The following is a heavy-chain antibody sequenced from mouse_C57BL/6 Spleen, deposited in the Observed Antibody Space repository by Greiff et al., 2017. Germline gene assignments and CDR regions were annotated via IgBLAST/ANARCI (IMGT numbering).Heavy chain of an antibody. J-gene: IGHJ3*01. CDR3: ARRDYDWFAD. CDR2: IDPSDSYT. V-gene: IGHV1-50*01. Sequence: VQLQQPGAELVKPGASVKLSCKASGYTFTSYWMQWVKQRPGQGLEWIGEIDPSDSYTNYNQKFKGKATLTVDTSSSTAYMQLSSLTSEDSAVYYCARRDYDWFADWGQGTLVTVAA. D-gene: IGHD2-4*01. CDR1: GYTFTSYW.